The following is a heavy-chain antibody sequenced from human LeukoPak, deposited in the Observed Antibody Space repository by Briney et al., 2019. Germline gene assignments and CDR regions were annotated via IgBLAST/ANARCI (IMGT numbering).Heavy chain of an antibody. CDR3: AKGVSGPYGSGSYFRGYNWFDP. CDR2: ISSSSSYI. Sequence: PGGSLRLSCAGSGFTFSSYSMNWVRQAPGMGLEWVSSISSSSSYIYYADSVKGRFTISRDNAKNSLYLQMNSLRAEDTAVYYCAKGVSGPYGSGSYFRGYNWFDPWGQGTLVTVSS. D-gene: IGHD3-10*01. J-gene: IGHJ5*02. V-gene: IGHV3-21*04. CDR1: GFTFSSYS.